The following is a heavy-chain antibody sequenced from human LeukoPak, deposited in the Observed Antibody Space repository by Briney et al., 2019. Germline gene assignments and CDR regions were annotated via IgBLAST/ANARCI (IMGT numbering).Heavy chain of an antibody. D-gene: IGHD6-13*01. CDR2: ISHSGGST. J-gene: IGHJ4*02. Sequence: GGSLRLSCAASGFTLSNYVMSWVRQAPGKGLEWVSVISHSGGSTYYADSVKGRFTISRDNSKNTLYLQMSSLRADDTAVYYCARRTYSTDQYYFDYWGQGTLVTVSS. V-gene: IGHV3-23*01. CDR1: GFTLSNYV. CDR3: ARRTYSTDQYYFDY.